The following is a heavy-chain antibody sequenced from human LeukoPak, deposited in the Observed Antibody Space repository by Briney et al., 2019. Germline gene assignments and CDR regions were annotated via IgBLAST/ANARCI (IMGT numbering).Heavy chain of an antibody. CDR2: IYYSGST. Sequence: SETLSLTCTVSGGSISSSSYYWGWIRQPPGKGLEWIGSIYYSGSTYYNPSLKSRVTISVDTSKNQFSLKLSSVTAADTAVYYCARLSIAARGADYWGQGTLVTVSS. V-gene: IGHV4-39*01. CDR3: ARLSIAARGADY. D-gene: IGHD6-6*01. CDR1: GGSISSSSYY. J-gene: IGHJ4*02.